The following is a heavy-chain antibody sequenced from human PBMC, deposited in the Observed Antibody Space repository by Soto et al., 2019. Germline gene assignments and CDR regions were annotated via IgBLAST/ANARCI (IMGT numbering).Heavy chain of an antibody. V-gene: IGHV3-23*01. Sequence: EVQLLESGGGLVQPGGSLRLSCAASGFTFSSYAMNWVRQAPGKGLEWVSVISGSGDSTYYSDSVKGRFTISRDNSKNTLYLKMNSLIADDTAVYYCASRNSGWYLHLWGRCTLVTVSS. CDR2: ISGSGDST. CDR3: ASRNSGWYLHL. J-gene: IGHJ2*01. CDR1: GFTFSSYA. D-gene: IGHD4-4*01.